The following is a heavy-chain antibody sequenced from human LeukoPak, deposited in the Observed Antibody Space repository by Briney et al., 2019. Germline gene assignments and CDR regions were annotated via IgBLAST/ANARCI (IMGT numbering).Heavy chain of an antibody. CDR3: ARAADYYDSSGYQYYFDY. D-gene: IGHD3-22*01. Sequence: GGSLRLSCAASGFTFNNYAMSWVRQAPGKGLEWVSYISSSGSTIYYADSVKGRFTISRDNAKNSLYLQMNSLRAEDTAVYYCARAADYYDSSGYQYYFDYWGQGTLVTVSS. V-gene: IGHV3-48*03. J-gene: IGHJ4*02. CDR1: GFTFNNYA. CDR2: ISSSGSTI.